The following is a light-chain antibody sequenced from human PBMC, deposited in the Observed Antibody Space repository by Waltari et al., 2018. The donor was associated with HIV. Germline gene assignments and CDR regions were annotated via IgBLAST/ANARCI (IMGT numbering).Light chain of an antibody. CDR1: QSISSN. J-gene: IGKJ1*01. Sequence: EIVMTQSPATLSVSPGQRATVSCWASQSISSNLAWYQQRPGQAPRLLVYDASTRVPGIPARFSASGFATDFTLTISSLQSEDFAVYYCQQYNDWLSWTFGQGTKVEMK. CDR3: QQYNDWLSWT. CDR2: DAS. V-gene: IGKV3-15*01.